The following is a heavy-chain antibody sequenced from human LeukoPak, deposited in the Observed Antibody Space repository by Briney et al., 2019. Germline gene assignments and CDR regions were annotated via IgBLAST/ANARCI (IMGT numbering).Heavy chain of an antibody. J-gene: IGHJ4*02. V-gene: IGHV4-59*01. CDR3: ARDGGGYSYGL. Sequence: PSETLSLTCTVSGGSISSYYWSWIRQPPGKGLEWIGYISYSGSTNYTPSLKSRVTISVDTSKNQFSLKLSSVTAADPAVYYCARDGGGYSYGLWGQGTLVTVSS. D-gene: IGHD5-18*01. CDR2: ISYSGST. CDR1: GGSISSYY.